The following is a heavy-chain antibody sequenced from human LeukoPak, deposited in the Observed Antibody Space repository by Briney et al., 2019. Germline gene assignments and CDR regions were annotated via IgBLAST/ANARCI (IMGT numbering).Heavy chain of an antibody. D-gene: IGHD6-19*01. Sequence: PGGSLRLSCAASGFTFSTYAMSWVRQAPGKGLEWVSSISGSGGTTYYADSVKGRFAISRDNSKNTLYLQMNSLRAEDTAVYYCAKDNGWYFHGSSYFDNWGQGTLVTVSS. CDR3: AKDNGWYFHGSSYFDN. CDR2: ISGSGGTT. V-gene: IGHV3-23*01. J-gene: IGHJ4*02. CDR1: GFTFSTYA.